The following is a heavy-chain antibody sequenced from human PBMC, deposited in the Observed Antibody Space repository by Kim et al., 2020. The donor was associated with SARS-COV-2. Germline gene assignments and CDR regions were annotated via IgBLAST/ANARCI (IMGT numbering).Heavy chain of an antibody. CDR2: INSDGGDT. J-gene: IGHJ5*02. V-gene: IGHV3-74*01. Sequence: GGSLRRSCEASGFTFSNYWMNWVRQGPGKGLVWVSRINSDGGDTHYADSVKGRFTISRDNAENTLHLQLNSLGVEDTAIYYCARGTFQQGFDPWGQGTLVTVSS. CDR3: ARGTFQQGFDP. CDR1: GFTFSNYW.